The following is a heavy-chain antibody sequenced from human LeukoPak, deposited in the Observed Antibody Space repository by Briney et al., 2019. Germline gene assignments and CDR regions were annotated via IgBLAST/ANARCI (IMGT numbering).Heavy chain of an antibody. CDR1: GGSITTNNYY. CDR3: SRESGAFCPFGY. J-gene: IGHJ4*02. CDR2: IYYSGST. V-gene: IGHV4-39*07. Sequence: SETLSLTCTVSGGSITTNNYYWGWIRQPPGKGLEWIGRIYYSGSTYYNPSLNGRVTMSLDESSNQLSLKLTSVTAADTAIYYCSRESGAFCPFGYWGQGALVIVPS. D-gene: IGHD1-26*01.